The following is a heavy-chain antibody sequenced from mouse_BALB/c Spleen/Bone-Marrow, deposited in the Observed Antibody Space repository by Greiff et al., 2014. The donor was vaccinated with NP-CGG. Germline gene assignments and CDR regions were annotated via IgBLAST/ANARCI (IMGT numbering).Heavy chain of an antibody. CDR1: GSTFTDYN. Sequence: EVQLQQSGPELVKPGASVKISCKASGSTFTDYNIHWVKQSHGKSLDWIGHVYPYNGDTGYSQKFGSRATLTVDNSSTTAYMELRGLTSEDSAVYYRARGWLLSWFPYWGQGTLVTVSA. CDR2: VYPYNGDT. CDR3: ARGWLLSWFPY. J-gene: IGHJ3*01. V-gene: IGHV1S29*02. D-gene: IGHD2-3*01.